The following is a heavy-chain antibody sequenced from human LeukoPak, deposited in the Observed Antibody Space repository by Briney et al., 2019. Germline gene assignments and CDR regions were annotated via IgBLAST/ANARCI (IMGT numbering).Heavy chain of an antibody. J-gene: IGHJ4*02. Sequence: ASVKVSCKASGYTFTGYYMHWVRQAPGQGLEWMGWINPNSGGTNYAQKFQGRVTMTRDTSISTAYMELSRLRSDDTAAYYCASGDGEIAARRDYWGQGTLVTVSS. V-gene: IGHV1-2*02. CDR1: GYTFTGYY. CDR2: INPNSGGT. D-gene: IGHD6-6*01. CDR3: ASGDGEIAARRDY.